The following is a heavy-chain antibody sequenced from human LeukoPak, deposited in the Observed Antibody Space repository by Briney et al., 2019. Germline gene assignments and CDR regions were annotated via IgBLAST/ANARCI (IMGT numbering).Heavy chain of an antibody. V-gene: IGHV3-33*01. CDR3: AGEIFGSGSYPDF. J-gene: IGHJ4*02. CDR1: GFAFNTYA. D-gene: IGHD3-10*01. CDR2: IWHDGSHK. Sequence: GRSLRLSCAASGFAFNTYAMHWIRQAPGQGLEWVALIWHDGSHKFYSNSVRGQFTISRDNSKNTVSLQMNNLRPEDTAVYYCAGEIFGSGSYPDFWGQGTLVTVSS.